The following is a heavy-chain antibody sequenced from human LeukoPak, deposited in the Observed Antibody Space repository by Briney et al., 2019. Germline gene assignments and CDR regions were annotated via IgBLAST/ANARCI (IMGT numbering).Heavy chain of an antibody. D-gene: IGHD5-12*01. Sequence: PSETLSLTCTVSGGSISSYYWSWIRQPPGKGLEWIGYIYYSGSTNYNPSLKSRVTISVDTSKNQFSLKLSSVTAADTAVYYCARDGGGYALSDYWGQGTLVTVSS. CDR1: GGSISSYY. CDR3: ARDGGGYALSDY. CDR2: IYYSGST. J-gene: IGHJ4*02. V-gene: IGHV4-59*12.